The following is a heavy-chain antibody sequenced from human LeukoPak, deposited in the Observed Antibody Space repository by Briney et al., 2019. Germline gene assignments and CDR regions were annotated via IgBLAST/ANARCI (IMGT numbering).Heavy chain of an antibody. Sequence: GGSLRLSCAASGFTFSSYAMSWVRQAPGKGLEWVSAISGSGGSTYYADSVKGRFTISRDNSKNTLYLQMNSLRAEDTAVYYYAKDLESSISDYYYGMDVWGQGTTVTVSS. D-gene: IGHD6-13*01. CDR3: AKDLESSISDYYYGMDV. CDR2: ISGSGGST. CDR1: GFTFSSYA. V-gene: IGHV3-23*01. J-gene: IGHJ6*02.